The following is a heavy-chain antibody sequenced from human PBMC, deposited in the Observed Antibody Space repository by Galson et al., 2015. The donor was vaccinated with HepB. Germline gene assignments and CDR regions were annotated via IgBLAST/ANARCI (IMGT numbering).Heavy chain of an antibody. V-gene: IGHV3-23*01. Sequence: SLRLSCAASGFAFGSHTMIWVRQAPGRGLECVSAISGHAEKIYYAESLKGRFTISRDNSKSTVYLQISGLRVDDTAVYYCTKRSTVSSRPFDYWGQGTLVTVSS. J-gene: IGHJ4*02. D-gene: IGHD6-6*01. CDR3: TKRSTVSSRPFDY. CDR2: ISGHAEKI. CDR1: GFAFGSHT.